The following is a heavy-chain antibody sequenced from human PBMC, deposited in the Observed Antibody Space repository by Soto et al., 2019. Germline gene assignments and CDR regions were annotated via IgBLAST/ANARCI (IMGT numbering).Heavy chain of an antibody. Sequence: QVQLVESGGGVVQPGRSLRLSCAASGFTFSSYAMHWVRQAPGKGLEWVAVISYDGSNKYYADSVKGRFTISRDNSKNTLYLQMNSLRAEDTAVYYCARGYMGSSWAFAYWGQGTLVTVSS. CDR3: ARGYMGSSWAFAY. CDR1: GFTFSSYA. D-gene: IGHD6-13*01. V-gene: IGHV3-30-3*01. CDR2: ISYDGSNK. J-gene: IGHJ4*02.